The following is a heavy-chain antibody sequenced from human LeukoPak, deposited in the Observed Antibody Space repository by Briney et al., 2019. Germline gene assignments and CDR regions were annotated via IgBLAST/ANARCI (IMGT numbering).Heavy chain of an antibody. Sequence: GGSLRLSCAASRFSFSHYWMTWVRQAPGKGVEWVANINQDASDKHYADSVKGRFTISRDNAKNSLYLQMNSLRVEDTAVYYCAHSLVDYWGQGTLVTVSS. CDR1: RFSFSHYW. V-gene: IGHV3-7*01. CDR2: INQDASDK. J-gene: IGHJ4*02. D-gene: IGHD5-18*01. CDR3: AHSLVDY.